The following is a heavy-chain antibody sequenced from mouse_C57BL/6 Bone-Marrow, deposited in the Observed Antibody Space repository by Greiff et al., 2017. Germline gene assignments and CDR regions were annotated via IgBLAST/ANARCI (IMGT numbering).Heavy chain of an antibody. CDR2: LSIGNGYT. V-gene: IGHV1-58*01. Sequence: VQLQQSGAELVRPGSSVKMSCKTSGYTFTSYGINWVKQRPGQGLEWIGYLSIGNGYTEYNEKFKGKATLTSDTSSSTAYMQLSSLTSEDSAIYFCARWDYDQFAYWGQGTLVTVSA. D-gene: IGHD2-4*01. J-gene: IGHJ3*01. CDR3: ARWDYDQFAY. CDR1: GYTFTSYG.